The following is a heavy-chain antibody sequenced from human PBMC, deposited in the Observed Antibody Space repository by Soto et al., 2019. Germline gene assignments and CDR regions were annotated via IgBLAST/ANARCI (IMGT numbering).Heavy chain of an antibody. CDR1: GGTFGSYA. CDR2: IIPVSGAA. J-gene: IGHJ4*02. D-gene: IGHD2-2*01. CDR3: ATALGCRSTSCTLDY. V-gene: IGHV1-69*01. Sequence: QVQLVQSGAEVKKPGSSVKVSCKASGGTFGSYAFSWVRQAPGQGLEWMGGIIPVSGAAHYAQKFQGRVTNTADEYTSTAYMELSSLSPQDTAVYYCATALGCRSTSCTLDYWDQVTRVIVSS.